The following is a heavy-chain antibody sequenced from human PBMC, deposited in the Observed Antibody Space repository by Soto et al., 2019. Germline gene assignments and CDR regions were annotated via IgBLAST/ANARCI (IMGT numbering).Heavy chain of an antibody. CDR1: GGTFSSDA. CDR3: ARADGVCYRPRSCDAFDI. D-gene: IGHD2-8*01. V-gene: IGHV1-69*01. J-gene: IGHJ3*02. Sequence: QVQLVQSGAEVKKPGSSVKVSCTASGGTFSSDAISWVRQAPGQGLEWMGGIIPIFGTANYAQKFQGRVTITADESTSTAYMELISLRSEDTAVYYCARADGVCYRPRSCDAFDIWCQGTMVTVAS. CDR2: IIPIFGTA.